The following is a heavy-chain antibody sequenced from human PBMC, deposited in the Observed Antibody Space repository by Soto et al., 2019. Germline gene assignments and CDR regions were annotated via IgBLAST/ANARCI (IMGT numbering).Heavy chain of an antibody. J-gene: IGHJ3*02. CDR3: AKDRERMIVVRGIPDAFDI. CDR2: ISGSGGST. CDR1: RFTFSSYA. V-gene: IGHV3-23*01. Sequence: GGSLRLSCTASRFTFSSYAMSWVRQAPGKGLEWVSAISGSGGSTYYADSVKGRFTISRDNSKNTLYLQMNSLRAEDTAVYYCAKDRERMIVVRGIPDAFDIWGQGTMDTVSS. D-gene: IGHD3-22*01.